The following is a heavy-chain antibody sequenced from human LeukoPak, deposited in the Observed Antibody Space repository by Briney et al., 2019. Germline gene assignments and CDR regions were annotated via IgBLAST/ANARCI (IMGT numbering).Heavy chain of an antibody. D-gene: IGHD5-12*01. Sequence: GASVKVSCKASGSTFTSYYIHWVRQAPGQGLEWMGRMNPRDGSTSYAQKFKDRVTMTRDTSTSTVNMELSSLRSEDTAVYYCASGVATSIDYWGQGTLVTVSS. V-gene: IGHV1-46*01. CDR3: ASGVATSIDY. J-gene: IGHJ4*02. CDR1: GSTFTSYY. CDR2: MNPRDGST.